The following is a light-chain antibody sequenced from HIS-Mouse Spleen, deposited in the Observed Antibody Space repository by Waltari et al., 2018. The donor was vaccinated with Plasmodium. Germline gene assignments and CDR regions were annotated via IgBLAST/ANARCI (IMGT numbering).Light chain of an antibody. J-gene: IGKJ4*01. CDR3: QQYDNLPLT. V-gene: IGKV1-33*01. CDR1: QDISNY. Sequence: DIQMTQSPSSLSASVGDGVTNTCQASQDISNYLHWYQQKPGKAPKLLIYDASNLETGVPSRFSGSGSGTDFTFTISSLQPEDIATYYCQQYDNLPLTFGGGTKVEIK. CDR2: DAS.